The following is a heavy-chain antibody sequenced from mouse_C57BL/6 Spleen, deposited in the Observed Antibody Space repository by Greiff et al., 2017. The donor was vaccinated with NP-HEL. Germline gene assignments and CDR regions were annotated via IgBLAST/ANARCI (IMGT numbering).Heavy chain of an antibody. J-gene: IGHJ2*01. V-gene: IGHV1-69*01. CDR3: AISSFPFY. CDR2: IDPSDSYT. D-gene: IGHD1-1*01. Sequence: VKLQQPGAELVMPGASVKLSCKASGYTFTSYWMHWVKQRPGQGLEWIGEIDPSDSYTNYNQKFKGKSTLTVDKSSSTAYMQLSSLTSEDSAVYYCAISSFPFYWGQGTTLTVSS. CDR1: GYTFTSYW.